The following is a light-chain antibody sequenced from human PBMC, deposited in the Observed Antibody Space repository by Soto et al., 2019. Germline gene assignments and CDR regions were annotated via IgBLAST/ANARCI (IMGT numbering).Light chain of an antibody. CDR3: QQYGSSLIT. J-gene: IGKJ5*01. V-gene: IGKV3-20*01. CDR2: GAS. Sequence: EIVLTQSPGTLSLSPGERATLSCRARQSVSSSYFAWYQQKPVQPPRLLMYGASSRATGIPDRFSGSGSGTDFTLTISRLEPEDFAMYYCQQYGSSLITFGQGTRLEIK. CDR1: QSVSSSY.